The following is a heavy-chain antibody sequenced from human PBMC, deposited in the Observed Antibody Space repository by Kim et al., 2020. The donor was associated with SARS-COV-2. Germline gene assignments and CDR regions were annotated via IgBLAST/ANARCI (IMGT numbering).Heavy chain of an antibody. J-gene: IGHJ5*02. Sequence: GTTNYNPSLGGRVTISVDTPKNQLFRTLQSVTAADTAIYYCARAMQNWFDPWGQGALVTVSS. CDR2: GTT. CDR3: ARAMQNWFDP. V-gene: IGHV4-39*07.